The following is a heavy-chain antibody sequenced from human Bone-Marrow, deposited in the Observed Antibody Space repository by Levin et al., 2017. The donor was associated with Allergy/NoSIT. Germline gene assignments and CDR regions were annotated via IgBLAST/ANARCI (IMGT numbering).Heavy chain of an antibody. CDR3: AKDLVGYWNTFDI. CDR1: GFTFSSYA. CDR2: ISGSGGST. V-gene: IGHV3-23*01. Sequence: GESLKISCAASGFTFSSYAMSWVRQAPGKGLEWVSAISGSGGSTYYADSVKGRFTISRDNSKNTLYLQMNSLRAEDTAVYYCAKDLVGYWNTFDIWGQGTMVTVSS. D-gene: IGHD2/OR15-2a*01. J-gene: IGHJ3*02.